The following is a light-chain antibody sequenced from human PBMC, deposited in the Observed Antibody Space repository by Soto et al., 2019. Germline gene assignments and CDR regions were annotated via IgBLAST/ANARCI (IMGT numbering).Light chain of an antibody. Sequence: EIVLTQSPATLSLSPGERATLSCRASQSVSSYLAWYQQKPGQAPRLLIYDASNRATGIPARFSGSGSVTDFTLTISRLEPEDFAVYYCQQRSNWYTFGQGTKLEIK. CDR1: QSVSSY. J-gene: IGKJ2*01. CDR2: DAS. CDR3: QQRSNWYT. V-gene: IGKV3-11*01.